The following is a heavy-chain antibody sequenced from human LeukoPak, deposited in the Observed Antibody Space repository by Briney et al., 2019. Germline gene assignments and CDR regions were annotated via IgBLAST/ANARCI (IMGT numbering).Heavy chain of an antibody. Sequence: GGSLRLSCAASGFTFSSYAMSWVRQAPGKGLEWVPAISGSGGSTYYADSVKGRFTISRDNSKNTLYLQMNSLRAEDTAVYYCAKPLKPAVAAFDYWGQGTLVTVSS. CDR2: ISGSGGST. J-gene: IGHJ4*02. CDR1: GFTFSSYA. V-gene: IGHV3-23*01. D-gene: IGHD6-19*01. CDR3: AKPLKPAVAAFDY.